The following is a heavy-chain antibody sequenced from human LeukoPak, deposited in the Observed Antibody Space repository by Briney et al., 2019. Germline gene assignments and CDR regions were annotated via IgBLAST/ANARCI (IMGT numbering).Heavy chain of an antibody. V-gene: IGHV3-23*01. CDR1: GFTFSSYA. D-gene: IGHD3-3*01. CDR2: ISGSGGST. Sequence: SGGSLRLSCAASGFTFSSYAMSWVRPAPGKGLEWVSAISGSGGSTYYADSVKGRFTISRDNSKNTLYLQMNSLRAEDTAVYYCAKVRPETYYDFWSGYYFDYWGQGTLVTVSS. J-gene: IGHJ4*02. CDR3: AKVRPETYYDFWSGYYFDY.